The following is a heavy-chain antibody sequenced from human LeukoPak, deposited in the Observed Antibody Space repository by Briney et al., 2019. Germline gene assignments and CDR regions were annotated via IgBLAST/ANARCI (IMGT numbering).Heavy chain of an antibody. J-gene: IGHJ4*02. CDR2: ISGSGGST. CDR3: AKDSRYEQLVQTDFDY. Sequence: GGSLRLSCAASGFTFSSYAMSWVRQAPGKGLEWVSAISGSGGSTYYADSVKGRFTISRDNSKNTLYLQMNSLRAEDTAVYYCAKDSRYEQLVQTDFDYWGQGTLVTVSS. CDR1: GFTFSSYA. D-gene: IGHD6-6*01. V-gene: IGHV3-23*01.